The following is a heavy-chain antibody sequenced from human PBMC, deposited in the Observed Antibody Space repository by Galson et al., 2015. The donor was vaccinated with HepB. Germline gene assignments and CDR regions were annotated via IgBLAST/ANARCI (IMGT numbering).Heavy chain of an antibody. V-gene: IGHV3-20*04. CDR1: GFTFDSYG. CDR2: INWNGGGT. J-gene: IGHJ4*02. CDR3: VRGSWERWELPDY. D-gene: IGHD1-26*01. Sequence: SLRLSCAASGFTFDSYGMTWVRQAPGKGLEWVSGINWNGGGTGYADSVKGRFTISRDNAKNSLYLQMNSLRDEDTALYYCVRGSWERWELPDYWGQGTLVTVSS.